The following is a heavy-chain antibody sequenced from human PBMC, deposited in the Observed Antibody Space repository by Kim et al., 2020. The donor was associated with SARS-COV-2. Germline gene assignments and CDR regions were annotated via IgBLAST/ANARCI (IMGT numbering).Heavy chain of an antibody. D-gene: IGHD3-3*01. CDR3: TRVWRYDFWSGYYTGYYYYGMDV. J-gene: IGHJ6*02. V-gene: IGHV3-49*03. CDR1: GFTFGDYA. Sequence: GGSLRLSCTASGFTFGDYAMSWFRQAPGKGLEWVGFIRSKAYGGITEYAASVKGRFTISRDDSKSIAYLQMNSLKTEDTAVYYCTRVWRYDFWSGYYTGYYYYGMDVWGQGTTVTVSS. CDR2: IRSKAYGGIT.